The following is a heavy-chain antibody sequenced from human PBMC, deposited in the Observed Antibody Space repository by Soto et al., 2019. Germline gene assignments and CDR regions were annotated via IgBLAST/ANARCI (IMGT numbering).Heavy chain of an antibody. CDR3: ARVKPSIEWELLGGMDV. J-gene: IGHJ6*02. Sequence: QVQLVESGGGVVQPGRSLRLSCAASGFTFSSYGMHWVRQAPGKGLEWVAVIWYDGSNKYYADSVKGRFTISRDNSKNTLYLQMNSLRAEDTAVYYCARVKPSIEWELLGGMDVWGQGTTVTVSS. V-gene: IGHV3-33*01. D-gene: IGHD1-26*01. CDR1: GFTFSSYG. CDR2: IWYDGSNK.